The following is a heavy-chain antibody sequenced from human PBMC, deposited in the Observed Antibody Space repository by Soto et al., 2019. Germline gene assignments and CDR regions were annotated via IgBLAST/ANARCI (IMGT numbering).Heavy chain of an antibody. J-gene: IGHJ4*02. V-gene: IGHV4-59*01. Sequence: SEILSLTCTVSGGSISSYYWSWIRQPPGKGLEWIGYIYYSGSTNYNPSLKSRVTISVDTSKNQFSLKLSSVTAADTAVYYCARVSIAAAGGYDYWGQGTLVTVSS. CDR2: IYYSGST. CDR1: GGSISSYY. D-gene: IGHD6-13*01. CDR3: ARVSIAAAGGYDY.